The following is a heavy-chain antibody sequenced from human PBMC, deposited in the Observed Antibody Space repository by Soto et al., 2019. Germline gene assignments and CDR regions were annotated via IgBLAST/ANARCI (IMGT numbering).Heavy chain of an antibody. V-gene: IGHV4-30-2*01. J-gene: IGHJ4*02. CDR1: GGSISSGGYS. D-gene: IGHD4-17*01. CDR3: ARGMTTVTTFDY. Sequence: QLQLQESGSGLVKPSQTLSLTCAVSGGSISSGGYSCNWIRQPPGKGLEWIGYIYHSGSTYYNPSLKSRVTISVDRAKHQFSLKLSSVTAADTAVYYCARGMTTVTTFDYWGQGTLVTVSS. CDR2: IYHSGST.